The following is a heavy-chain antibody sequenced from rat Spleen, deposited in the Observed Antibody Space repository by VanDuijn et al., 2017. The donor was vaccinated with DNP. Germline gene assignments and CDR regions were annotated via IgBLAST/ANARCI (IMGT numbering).Heavy chain of an antibody. J-gene: IGHJ4*01. CDR2: INKDSSTT. CDR1: GFNFNDYW. CDR3: VRQGYGMDA. V-gene: IGHV4-2*01. Sequence: EVKLVESGGGLVQPGRSLKLSCAASGFNFNDYWMGWVRQAPGKGLEWIGEINKDSSTTNYTPSLKDKLTISRDNDQNTLDLQMSRLTSEDTAIYYCVRQGYGMDAWGQGTSVTVSS.